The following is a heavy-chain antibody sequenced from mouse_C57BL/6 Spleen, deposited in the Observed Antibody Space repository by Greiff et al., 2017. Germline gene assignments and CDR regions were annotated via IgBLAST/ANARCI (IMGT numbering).Heavy chain of an antibody. CDR2: IDPSDSYT. CDR3: ASLTAQATSWFAY. J-gene: IGHJ3*01. CDR1: GYTFTSYW. Sequence: QVQLQQPGAELVRPGTSVKLSCKASGYTFTSYWMHWVKQRPGQGLEWIGEIDPSDSYTNYNQKFKGKATLTVDTSSSTAYMQLSSLTSEDSAVYYCASLTAQATSWFAYWGQGTLVTVSA. V-gene: IGHV1-59*01. D-gene: IGHD3-2*02.